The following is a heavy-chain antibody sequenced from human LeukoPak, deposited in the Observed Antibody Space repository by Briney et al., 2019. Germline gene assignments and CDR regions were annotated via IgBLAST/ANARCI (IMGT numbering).Heavy chain of an antibody. CDR3: AREVSCSSTSCDYYYYYMDV. J-gene: IGHJ6*03. D-gene: IGHD2-2*01. CDR1: GGSISSYY. CDR2: IYYSGST. V-gene: IGHV4-59*01. Sequence: SETLSLTCTVSGGSISSYYWSWIRQPPGKGLEWIGYIYYSGSTNYNPSLKSRVTISVDTSKNQFSLKLSSVTAADTAVYCCAREVSCSSTSCDYYYYYMDVWGKGTTVTVSS.